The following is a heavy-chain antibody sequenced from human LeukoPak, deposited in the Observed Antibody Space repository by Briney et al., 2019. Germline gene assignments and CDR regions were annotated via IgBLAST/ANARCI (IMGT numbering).Heavy chain of an antibody. CDR3: ARVGTPSDLPTFDY. J-gene: IGHJ4*02. Sequence: SETLSLTCTVSGASISSSSYYWGWIRQPPGKGLEWIGSINYSGGTFYNPSLTSRLTMSVDTSKNQFSLKLTSVTAADTAVYYCARVGTPSDLPTFDYWGQGTLVTVSS. CDR1: GASISSSSYY. D-gene: IGHD2-2*01. CDR2: INYSGGT. V-gene: IGHV4-39*07.